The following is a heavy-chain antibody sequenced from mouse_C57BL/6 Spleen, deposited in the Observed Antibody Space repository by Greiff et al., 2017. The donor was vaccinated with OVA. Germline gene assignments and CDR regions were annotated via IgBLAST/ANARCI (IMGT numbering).Heavy chain of an antibody. CDR3: ARADSEYYYAMDY. J-gene: IGHJ4*01. CDR1: GYAFTNYL. V-gene: IGHV1-54*01. CDR2: INPGSGGT. Sequence: QVQLQQSGAELVRPGTSVKVSCKASGYAFTNYLIEWVKQRPGQGLEWIGVINPGSGGTNYNEKFKGKATLTAVKSSSTAYMQLSSLTSEDSAVYFCARADSEYYYAMDYWGQGTSVTVSS.